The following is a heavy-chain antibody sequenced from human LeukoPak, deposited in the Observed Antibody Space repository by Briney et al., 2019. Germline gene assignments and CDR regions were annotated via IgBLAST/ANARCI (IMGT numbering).Heavy chain of an antibody. CDR2: INHSGST. V-gene: IGHV4-34*01. J-gene: IGHJ4*02. Sequence: SETLSLTCAVYGGSFSGYYWSWIRQPPGKGLEWIGEINHSGSTNYNPSLKSRVTISVDTSKNQFSLKLSSVIAADTAVYYCARGQKRTGDYWGQGTLVTVSS. D-gene: IGHD7-27*01. CDR1: GGSFSGYY. CDR3: ARGQKRTGDY.